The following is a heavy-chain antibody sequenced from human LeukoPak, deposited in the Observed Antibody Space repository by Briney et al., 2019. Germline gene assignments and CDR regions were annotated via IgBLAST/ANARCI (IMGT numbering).Heavy chain of an antibody. CDR2: IYYSGST. CDR1: GGSISSGGYY. Sequence: SETLSLTCTVSGGSISSGGYYWSWIRQHPGKGLEWIGYIYYSGSTYYNPSLKSRVTISVDTSKNQFSLKLSSVTAADTAVYYCARVSAYGDYYLDYWGQGTLVTVSS. V-gene: IGHV4-31*03. CDR3: ARVSAYGDYYLDY. D-gene: IGHD2-21*02. J-gene: IGHJ4*02.